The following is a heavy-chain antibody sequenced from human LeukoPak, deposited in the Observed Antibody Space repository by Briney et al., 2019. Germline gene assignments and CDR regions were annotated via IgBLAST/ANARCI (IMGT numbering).Heavy chain of an antibody. CDR1: GGSISSGSYF. Sequence: SQTLSLTCTVSGGSISSGSYFWSWIRQSAGKGLEWIGRIDSSGNSNYNPSLKSRVTISLDTSKNQFSLKLTSVTAADTAVFYCARDGQQLGIDYWGQGTLVTVSS. CDR3: ARDGQQLGIDY. CDR2: IDSSGNS. D-gene: IGHD6-13*01. J-gene: IGHJ4*02. V-gene: IGHV4-61*02.